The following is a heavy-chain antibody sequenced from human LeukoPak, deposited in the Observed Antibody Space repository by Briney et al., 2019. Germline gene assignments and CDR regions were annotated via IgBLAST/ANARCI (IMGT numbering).Heavy chain of an antibody. CDR3: ASTTECGYTYDYFYYYYMDV. J-gene: IGHJ6*03. V-gene: IGHV4-34*01. D-gene: IGHD5-18*01. CDR2: INHSGST. CDR1: GRSFRGYY. Sequence: SETLSLACAVYGRSFRGYYWSWIRQPPGKGLGWVGEINHSGSTNYNPSRKSRLTISVVLSKNQISLKQASVTAADPAVSYCASTTECGYTYDYFYYYYMDVWGKGTTVTISS.